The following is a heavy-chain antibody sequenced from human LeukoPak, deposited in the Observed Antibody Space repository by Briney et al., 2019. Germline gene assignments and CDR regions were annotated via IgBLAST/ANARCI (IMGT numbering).Heavy chain of an antibody. CDR3: GIDGYFEN. CDR1: GYTFSTYD. Sequence: ASVKVSCKASGYTFSTYDIAWGLQAPGQGLEWMGWISGYNGNTNYAQKSQGRVTMTTDTTTTTAYMELRSLRSDDTAVYYCGIDGYFENRGPRALVTVSS. J-gene: IGHJ4*02. V-gene: IGHV1-18*01. CDR2: ISGYNGNT.